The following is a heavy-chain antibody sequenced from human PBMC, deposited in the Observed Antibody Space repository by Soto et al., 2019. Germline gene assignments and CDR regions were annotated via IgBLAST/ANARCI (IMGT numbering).Heavy chain of an antibody. CDR2: IYYSGST. D-gene: IGHD1-1*01. CDR1: GGSISSGDYY. CDR3: ARDPFSGTAPGNWFDP. Sequence: QVQLQESGPGLVKPSQTLSLTCTVSGGSISSGDYYWSWIRQPPGKGLEWIGYIYYSGSTYYNPSLTRRVTISVDTSKNQFSLKLSSVTAADTAVYYCARDPFSGTAPGNWFDPWGQGTLVTVSS. J-gene: IGHJ5*02. V-gene: IGHV4-30-4*01.